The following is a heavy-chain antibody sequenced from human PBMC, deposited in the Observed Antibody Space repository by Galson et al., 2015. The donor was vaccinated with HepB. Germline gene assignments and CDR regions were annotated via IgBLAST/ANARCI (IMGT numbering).Heavy chain of an antibody. D-gene: IGHD4-17*01. V-gene: IGHV3-23*01. J-gene: IGHJ3*01. CDR3: AKGLDYADAFDV. Sequence: SLRLSCAASGFTFSSYGMSWVRQAPGKGLQWVSGLSERGAGTYYVDSVKGRFTISRDNSRNTLYLQMNSLRDEDTAVYYCAKGLDYADAFDVWGQGTMVTVSS. CDR2: LSERGAGT. CDR1: GFTFSSYG.